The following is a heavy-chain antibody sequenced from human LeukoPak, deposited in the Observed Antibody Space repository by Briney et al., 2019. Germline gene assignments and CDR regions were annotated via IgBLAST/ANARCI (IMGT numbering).Heavy chain of an antibody. V-gene: IGHV4-61*02. Sequence: SETLSLTCTVSGGSISSSSYYWSWIRQPAGKGLEWIGRIYTSGSAKYNPSLKGRVTMSVDTSKNQFSLKLTSVTAADTAVYYCARGHASADYWGQGTLVTVSS. J-gene: IGHJ4*02. CDR3: ARGHASADY. CDR1: GGSISSSSYY. D-gene: IGHD2-8*01. CDR2: IYTSGSA.